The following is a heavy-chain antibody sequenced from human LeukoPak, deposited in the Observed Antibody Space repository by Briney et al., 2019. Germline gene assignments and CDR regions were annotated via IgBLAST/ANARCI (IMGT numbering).Heavy chain of an antibody. J-gene: IGHJ4*02. CDR1: GFTFSSYW. D-gene: IGHD3-10*01. CDR2: IKHDGSEK. V-gene: IGHV3-7*01. CDR3: TRDDPYFFDY. Sequence: GGSLRLSCAASGFTFSSYWMSWVRQAPGKGLEWVAKIKHDGSEKYYVDSVKGRFTISRDNTKNSLYLQMNTLRAEDTAVYCCTRDDPYFFDYWGQGTPVTVSS.